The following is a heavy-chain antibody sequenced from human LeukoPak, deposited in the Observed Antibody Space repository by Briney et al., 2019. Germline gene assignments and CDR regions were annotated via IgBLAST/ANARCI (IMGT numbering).Heavy chain of an antibody. D-gene: IGHD2-15*01. Sequence: GGSLRLSCAASEFTFNNHDMHWVRQAPGKGLEWVAAISYDGRNKYYADSVKGRFTISRDNSKNTLNLQMNSLRTEDTAVFYCAKPRDIDSWAFDVWGQGTLVTVSS. J-gene: IGHJ3*01. CDR3: AKPRDIDSWAFDV. CDR1: EFTFNNHD. CDR2: ISYDGRNK. V-gene: IGHV3-30*18.